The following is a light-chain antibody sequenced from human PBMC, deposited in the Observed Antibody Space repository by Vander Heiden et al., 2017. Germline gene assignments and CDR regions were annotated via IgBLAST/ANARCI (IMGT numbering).Light chain of an antibody. CDR3: QAWDTSTAWKV. CDR2: QDN. V-gene: IGLV3-1*01. J-gene: IGLJ2*01. CDR1: KLADKY. Sequence: SYELTQPPSVSVSPGQTASITCSGDKLADKYACWYQQKPGQSPLLVIYQDNKRPSGIPERFSGSNSGNTATLTISGTQAMDEADYYCQAWDTSTAWKVFGGGTKLTVL.